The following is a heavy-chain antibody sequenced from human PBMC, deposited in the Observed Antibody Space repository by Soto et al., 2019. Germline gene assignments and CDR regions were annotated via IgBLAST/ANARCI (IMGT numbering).Heavy chain of an antibody. CDR1: GFTFSSYA. CDR3: AKVIHVATVTTWYYGMDV. CDR2: ISGSGGST. D-gene: IGHD4-17*01. J-gene: IGHJ6*02. V-gene: IGHV3-23*01. Sequence: GGSLRLSCAASGFTFSSYAMSWVRQAPGKGLEWVSAISGSGGSTYYADSVKGRFTISRDNSKNTLYLQMNSLRAEDTAVYYCAKVIHVATVTTWYYGMDVWGQGTTVTVSS.